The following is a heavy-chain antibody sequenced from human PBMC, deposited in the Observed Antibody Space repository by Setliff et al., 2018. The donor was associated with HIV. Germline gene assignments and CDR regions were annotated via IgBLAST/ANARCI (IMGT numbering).Heavy chain of an antibody. V-gene: IGHV4-61*03. J-gene: IGHJ6*03. CDR2: IYYSGST. CDR3: ARGGYSSGCSDMDV. Sequence: SETLSLTCTVSGDSVSSRSYYWSWIRQPPGKGLEWIGYIYYSGSTNYNPSLKSRVTISVDTSKNHFSLKLRSVTAADTAVYYCARGGYSSGCSDMDVWGKGTTVTVSS. CDR1: GDSVSSRSYY. D-gene: IGHD6-19*01.